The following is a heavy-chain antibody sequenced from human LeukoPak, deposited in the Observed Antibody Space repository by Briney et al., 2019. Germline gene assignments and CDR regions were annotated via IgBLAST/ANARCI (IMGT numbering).Heavy chain of an antibody. CDR1: GFTFSSYW. Sequence: PGGSLRLSCAASGFTFSSYWMHWVRQAPGKGLVWVSRINSDGSSTSYADSVKGRFTISRDNAKNTLYLQMNSLRAEDTAVYYCARGGSYYHYYYMDVWGKGTTVTISS. CDR2: INSDGSST. V-gene: IGHV3-74*01. D-gene: IGHD1-26*01. J-gene: IGHJ6*03. CDR3: ARGGSYYHYYYMDV.